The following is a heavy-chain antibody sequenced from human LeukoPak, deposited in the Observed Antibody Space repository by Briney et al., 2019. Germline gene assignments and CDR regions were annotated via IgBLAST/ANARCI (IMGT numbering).Heavy chain of an antibody. CDR3: ARDRWELPHYYYGLDV. Sequence: GGSLRLSCATSGFTFNEYSMNWVRQAPGKGLEWVSSIISGSGNIYYADSVKGRFTISRDNAKNSLYLQMNSLRADDTAVYYCARDRWELPHYYYGLDVWGQGTTVTVSS. J-gene: IGHJ6*02. CDR1: GFTFNEYS. CDR2: IISGSGNI. V-gene: IGHV3-21*01. D-gene: IGHD1-26*01.